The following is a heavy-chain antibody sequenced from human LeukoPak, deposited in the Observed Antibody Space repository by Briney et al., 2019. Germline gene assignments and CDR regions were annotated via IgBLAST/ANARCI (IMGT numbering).Heavy chain of an antibody. J-gene: IGHJ3*01. CDR3: ARDVVVPAATSPFDV. Sequence: GGSLRLSCAASGFTFSDYYMSWLRQAPGKGLEWVSYISSSSSTIHYADSAKGRFTISRDNAKNSLYLQMNSLRAEDTAVYYCARDVVVPAATSPFDVWGQGTMVTVSS. CDR1: GFTFSDYY. D-gene: IGHD2-2*01. V-gene: IGHV3-11*04. CDR2: ISSSSSTI.